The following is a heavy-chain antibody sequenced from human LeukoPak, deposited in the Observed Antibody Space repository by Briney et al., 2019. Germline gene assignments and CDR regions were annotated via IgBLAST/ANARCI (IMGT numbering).Heavy chain of an antibody. J-gene: IGHJ4*02. V-gene: IGHV1-8*01. CDR1: GYTFTSYE. CDR3: ARDNDSRDPPHFDY. D-gene: IGHD3-16*01. Sequence: ASVKVSCKASGYTFTSYEINWVRQATGQGLEWMGWMNPNSGNTDYAQKFQGRVTMTRNTSINTAYMELSSLRSEDTAVYYCARDNDSRDPPHFDYWGQGTLVTVSS. CDR2: MNPNSGNT.